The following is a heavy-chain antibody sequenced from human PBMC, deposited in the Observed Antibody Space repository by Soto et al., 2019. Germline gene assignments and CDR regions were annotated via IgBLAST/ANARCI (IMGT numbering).Heavy chain of an antibody. CDR3: EGESGENWSYEAY. CDR2: ISTTGNT. J-gene: IGHJ4*02. D-gene: IGHD1-7*01. V-gene: IGHV4-4*07. Sequence: SETLSLTCTVSGDTITSFSWNWIRQSAGKGLEWIGRISTTGNTHYNPSLESRVTMSLDTSKNQFSLKLTSVTAADTAVYYCEGESGENWSYEAYWGQGTLVTVS. CDR1: GDTITSFS.